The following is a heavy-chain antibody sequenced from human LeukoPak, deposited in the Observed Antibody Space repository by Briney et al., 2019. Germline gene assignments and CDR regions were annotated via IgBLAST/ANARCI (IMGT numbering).Heavy chain of an antibody. V-gene: IGHV4-59*01. CDR1: GGSISSYY. J-gene: IGHJ4*02. CDR2: IYYSGST. D-gene: IGHD2/OR15-2a*01. CDR3: ARQGDSGYYLDYFDY. Sequence: PSETLSLTCTVSGGSISSYYWSWIRQPPGKGLEWIGYIYYSGSTNYNPSPKSRVTISVDTSKNQFSLKLSSVTAADTAVYYCARQGDSGYYLDYFDYWGQGTLVTVSS.